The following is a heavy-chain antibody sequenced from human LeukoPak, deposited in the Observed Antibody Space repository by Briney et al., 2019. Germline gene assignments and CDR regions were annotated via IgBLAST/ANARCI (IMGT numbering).Heavy chain of an antibody. Sequence: GGSLRLSCAASGFTFSSYAMHWVRQAPGKGLEGVAVISYDGSNKYYADSVKGRFTISRDNSKNTLYLQMNSLRAEDTAVYYCARDQYYYDSSGAFDIWGQGTMVTVSS. CDR1: GFTFSSYA. D-gene: IGHD3-22*01. V-gene: IGHV3-30-3*01. CDR2: ISYDGSNK. J-gene: IGHJ3*02. CDR3: ARDQYYYDSSGAFDI.